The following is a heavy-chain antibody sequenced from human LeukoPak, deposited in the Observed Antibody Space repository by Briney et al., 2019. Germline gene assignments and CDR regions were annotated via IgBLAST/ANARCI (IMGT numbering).Heavy chain of an antibody. CDR2: INPNSGGT. J-gene: IGHJ4*02. V-gene: IGHV1-2*06. CDR1: GYTFTGYY. D-gene: IGHD5-12*01. Sequence: ASVKDSCKASGYTFTGYYMHRVRQAPGQGLEWMGRINPNSGGTNYAQKFQGRVTMTRDTSISTAYMELSRLRSDDTAVYYCASPHSGYDYFDYWGQGTLVTVSS. CDR3: ASPHSGYDYFDY.